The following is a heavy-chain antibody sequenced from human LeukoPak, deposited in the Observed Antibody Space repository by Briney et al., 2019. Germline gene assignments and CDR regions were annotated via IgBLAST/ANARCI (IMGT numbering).Heavy chain of an antibody. D-gene: IGHD3-22*01. Sequence: GGSLRVSCVASGFTFSSYAMSWVRQAPGKGLEWVSAISGSGGSTYYADSVKGRFTISRDNSKNTLYLQMNSLRAEDTAVYYCATTPLGYYYDSSGYERGDYWGQGTLVTVSS. J-gene: IGHJ4*02. CDR2: ISGSGGST. V-gene: IGHV3-23*01. CDR1: GFTFSSYA. CDR3: ATTPLGYYYDSSGYERGDY.